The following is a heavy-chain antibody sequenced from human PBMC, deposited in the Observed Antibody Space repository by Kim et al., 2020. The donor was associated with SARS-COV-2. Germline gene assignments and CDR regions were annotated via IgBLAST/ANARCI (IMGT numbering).Heavy chain of an antibody. CDR2: IYYSGST. CDR1: GGSISSGGYY. Sequence: SETLSLTCTVSGGSISSGGYYWSWIRQHPGKGLEWIGYIYYSGSTYYNPSLKSRVTISVDTSKNQFSLKLSSVTAADTAVYYCARDSQSGYSSDYGMDVWGQGTTVTVSS. CDR3: ARDSQSGYSSDYGMDV. D-gene: IGHD5-18*01. J-gene: IGHJ6*02. V-gene: IGHV4-31*03.